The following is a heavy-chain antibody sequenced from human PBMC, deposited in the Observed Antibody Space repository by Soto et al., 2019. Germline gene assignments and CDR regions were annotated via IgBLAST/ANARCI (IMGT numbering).Heavy chain of an antibody. V-gene: IGHV3-48*02. Sequence: GGSLRLSCAASGFTFSSYSMNWVRQAPGKGLEWVSYISSSSSTIYYADSVKGRFTISRDNAKNSLYLQMNSLRDEDTAVYYCARDAAYQDSSGCYYFDYWGQGTLVTVSS. CDR2: ISSSSSTI. CDR1: GFTFSSYS. CDR3: ARDAAYQDSSGCYYFDY. J-gene: IGHJ4*02. D-gene: IGHD6-19*01.